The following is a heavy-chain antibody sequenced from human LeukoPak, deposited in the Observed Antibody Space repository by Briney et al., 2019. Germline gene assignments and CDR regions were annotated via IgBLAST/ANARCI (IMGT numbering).Heavy chain of an antibody. J-gene: IGHJ6*03. CDR1: GGSISSYY. CDR3: ARDPQAVAGRRSYYYYYMDV. V-gene: IGHV4-4*07. CDR2: LYTSGST. D-gene: IGHD6-19*01. Sequence: SETLSLTSTVSGGSISSYYWSCLPQPAGKGLEGIGRLYTSGSTNYNPSLKSRVTMSVDTSKNQFSLKLRSVTAADTAVYYCARDPQAVAGRRSYYYYYMDVSGKGTTVTVSS.